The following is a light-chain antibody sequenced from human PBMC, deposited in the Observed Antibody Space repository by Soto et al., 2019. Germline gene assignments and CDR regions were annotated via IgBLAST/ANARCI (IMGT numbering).Light chain of an antibody. CDR2: EGS. V-gene: IGLV2-23*03. CDR3: CSFAGRSTFDL. CDR1: SSDVGSYNL. J-gene: IGLJ3*02. Sequence: QSVLTQPASVSGSPGQSITISCTGTSSDVGSYNLVSWYQHHPGKAPKLIIYEGSKRPSGVSNRFSGSKSGNSASLTISGLQAEDEAVYYCCSFAGRSTFDLFGGGTKLTVL.